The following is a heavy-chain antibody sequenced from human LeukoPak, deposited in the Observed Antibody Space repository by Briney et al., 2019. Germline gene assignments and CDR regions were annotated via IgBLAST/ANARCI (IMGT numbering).Heavy chain of an antibody. CDR1: GFTFSSYW. J-gene: IGHJ4*02. V-gene: IGHV3-7*01. Sequence: PGGSLRLSCAASGFTFSSYWMAWVRQAPGKGLEWVAIIRPDANDGSYVDSVKGRFTISRDNAKNSLYLQLHSLRAEDTAVYFCARADWGSIDYWGQGALVTVSS. D-gene: IGHD7-27*01. CDR2: IRPDANDG. CDR3: ARADWGSIDY.